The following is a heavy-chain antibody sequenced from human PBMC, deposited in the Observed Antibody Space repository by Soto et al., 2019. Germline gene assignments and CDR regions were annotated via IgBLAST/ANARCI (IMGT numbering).Heavy chain of an antibody. D-gene: IGHD2-2*01. V-gene: IGHV1-69*06. Sequence: QVQLVQSGAEVKKPGSSVKVSCKASGGTFSSYAISWVRQAPGQGLEWMGGIIPIFGTANYAQKFQGRVTITEDNATSKDYMELGGMRSEDRGDYYCARDGGVVVSALYFEYWGQGSLVTVS. J-gene: IGHJ4*02. CDR2: IIPIFGTA. CDR1: GGTFSSYA. CDR3: ARDGGVVVSALYFEY.